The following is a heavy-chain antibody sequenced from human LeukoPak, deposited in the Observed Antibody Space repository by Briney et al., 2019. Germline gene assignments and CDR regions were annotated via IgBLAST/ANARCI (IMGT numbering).Heavy chain of an antibody. CDR2: IYHSGST. CDR1: GGSITSSNW. CDR3: ARDGVGAGSDGVAFDI. D-gene: IGHD3-10*01. Sequence: SGTLSLTCAASGGSITSSNWWSWVRQPPGKGLEWIGEIYHSGSTNYNPSLKSRVTISVDKSKNQFFLKLSSVTAADTAVYYCARDGVGAGSDGVAFDIWGQGTMVTVSS. V-gene: IGHV4-4*02. J-gene: IGHJ3*02.